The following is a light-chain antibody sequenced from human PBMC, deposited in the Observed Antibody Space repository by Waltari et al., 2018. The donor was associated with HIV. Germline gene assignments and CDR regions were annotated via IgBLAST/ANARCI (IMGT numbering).Light chain of an antibody. J-gene: IGLJ2*01. CDR2: VNSDGSH. V-gene: IGLV4-69*01. Sequence: QLALTQSPSASASLGASVKLTCSLISGHSTSAIAWHSQQPAKGPRFLMKVNSDGSHNKRDEIPDRFSGSSSGAERYLTISSLQYEDEADYYCQTWGAGIQVFGGGTKLTVL. CDR3: QTWGAGIQV. CDR1: SGHSTSA.